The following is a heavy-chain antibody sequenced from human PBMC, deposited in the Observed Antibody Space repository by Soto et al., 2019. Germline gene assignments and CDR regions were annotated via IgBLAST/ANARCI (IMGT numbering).Heavy chain of an antibody. J-gene: IGHJ5*02. Sequence: NPSETLSLTCTVSGGSISSYYWSWIRQPPGKGLEWIGYIYYSGSTNYNPSLKSRVTISVDTSKNQFSLKLSSVTAADTAVYYCASFPRYNWNDVLDPHWFDPWGQGTLVTVSS. CDR2: IYYSGST. V-gene: IGHV4-59*01. CDR3: ASFPRYNWNDVLDPHWFDP. CDR1: GGSISSYY. D-gene: IGHD1-20*01.